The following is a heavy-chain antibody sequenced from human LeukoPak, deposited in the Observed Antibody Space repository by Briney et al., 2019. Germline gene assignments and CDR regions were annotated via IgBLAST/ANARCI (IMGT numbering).Heavy chain of an antibody. D-gene: IGHD6-19*01. J-gene: IGHJ4*02. Sequence: SVKVSCKASGGTFSSYAISWVRQAPGQGLEWMGRIIPILGIANYAQKFQGRVTITADKSTSTAYMELSSLRSEDTAVYCCARTPGDGWYDPGYWGRGTLVTVSS. V-gene: IGHV1-69*04. CDR2: IIPILGIA. CDR1: GGTFSSYA. CDR3: ARTPGDGWYDPGY.